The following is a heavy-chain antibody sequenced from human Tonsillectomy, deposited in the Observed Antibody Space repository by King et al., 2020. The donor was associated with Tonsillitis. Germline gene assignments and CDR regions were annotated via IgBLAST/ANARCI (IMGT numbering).Heavy chain of an antibody. V-gene: IGHV2-5*01. CDR2: IYWNDDK. D-gene: IGHD2-2*01. J-gene: IGHJ6*02. Sequence: ITLKESGPTLVKPTQTLTLTCTFSGFSLSTSGVGVGWIRQPPGKALEWLALIYWNDDKRYSPSLKSRLTITKDTSKNQVVLTMTNMDPVDTATYYCAHRSDQQHLYYYYYGMDVWGQGTTVTVSS. CDR3: AHRSDQQHLYYYYYGMDV. CDR1: GFSLSTSGVG.